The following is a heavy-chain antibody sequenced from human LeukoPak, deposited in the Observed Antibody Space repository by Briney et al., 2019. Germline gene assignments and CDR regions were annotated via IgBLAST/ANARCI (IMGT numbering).Heavy chain of an antibody. D-gene: IGHD5-24*01. V-gene: IGHV1-8*01. CDR1: GYTFTSYD. J-gene: IGHJ5*02. Sequence: ASVKVSCKASGYTFTSYDINWVRQATGLGLEWMGWMNPSSGNTGYAQNFQGRVTMTRNTSISTAYMELSSLRSEDTAVYYCARAFTIHYLGRFDPWGQGTLVTVPS. CDR3: ARAFTIHYLGRFDP. CDR2: MNPSSGNT.